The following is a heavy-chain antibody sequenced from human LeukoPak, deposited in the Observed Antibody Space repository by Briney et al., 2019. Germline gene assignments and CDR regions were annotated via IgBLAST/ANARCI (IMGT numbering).Heavy chain of an antibody. V-gene: IGHV4-39*07. CDR1: GGSISSSSYY. CDR2: IYYSGST. D-gene: IGHD4-17*01. J-gene: IGHJ4*02. CDR3: ARSSKYGDLFDY. Sequence: PSETLSLTCTVSGGSISSSSYYWGWIRQPPGKGLEWIGSIYYSGSTYYNPSLKSRVTISVDTSKNQFSLKLSSVTAADTAVYYCARSSKYGDLFDYWGQGTLVTVSS.